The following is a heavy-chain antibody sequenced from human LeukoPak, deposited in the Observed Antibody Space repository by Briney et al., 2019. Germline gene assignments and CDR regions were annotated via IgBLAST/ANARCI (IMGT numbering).Heavy chain of an antibody. CDR2: ISSSSSYI. D-gene: IGHD3-10*01. CDR1: GFTLSSYS. J-gene: IGHJ6*03. V-gene: IGHV3-21*01. CDR3: ASKQPGGFFAMDV. Sequence: PGGSLRLSCAAPGFTLSSYSMNWVRQAPGKGLEWVSSISSSSSYIYYADSVKGRFTISRDNAKNSLYLQMNSLRAEDTAVYYCASKQPGGFFAMDVWGKGTTVTVSS.